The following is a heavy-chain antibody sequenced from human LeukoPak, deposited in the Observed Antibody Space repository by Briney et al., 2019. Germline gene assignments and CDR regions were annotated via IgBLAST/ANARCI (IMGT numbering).Heavy chain of an antibody. Sequence: ASVKVSCKASGYTFTSYYMHWVRQAPGQGLEWMGIINPSGGSTSYAQKFQGRVTMTRDTSTSTVYMELSSLRSEDTAVYYCATPQYCSGGSCLSAAFDIWGQGTMVTVSS. V-gene: IGHV1-46*01. D-gene: IGHD2-15*01. CDR2: INPSGGST. J-gene: IGHJ3*02. CDR3: ATPQYCSGGSCLSAAFDI. CDR1: GYTFTSYY.